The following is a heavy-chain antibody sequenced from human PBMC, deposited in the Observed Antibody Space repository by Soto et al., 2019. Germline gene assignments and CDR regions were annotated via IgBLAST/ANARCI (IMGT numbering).Heavy chain of an antibody. CDR3: ARDFKRDDDYLRGMDV. CDR1: GFTFSSYG. CDR2: IWYDGSNK. V-gene: IGHV3-33*01. Sequence: GGSLRLSCAASGFTFSSYGMHWVRQAPGKGLEWVAVIWYDGSNKYYADSVKGRFTISRDNSKNTLYLQMNSLRAEDTAVYYCARDFKRDDDYLRGMDVWGQGTTVTVSS. J-gene: IGHJ6*02. D-gene: IGHD4-17*01.